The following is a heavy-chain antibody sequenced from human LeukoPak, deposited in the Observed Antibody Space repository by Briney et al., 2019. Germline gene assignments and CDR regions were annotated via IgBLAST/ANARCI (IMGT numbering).Heavy chain of an antibody. CDR3: ARAEYYYGSGTTLGVD. V-gene: IGHV3-7*01. CDR2: INQDGSGK. D-gene: IGHD3-10*01. J-gene: IGHJ4*02. CDR1: GFTFSGHF. Sequence: GGSLRLSCAASGFTFSGHFMSWVRQAPGKGLEWVANINQDGSGKYYVESVKGRFTISRDNARDSLYLQMNSLRAEDTAVYYCARAEYYYGSGTTLGVDWGQGTLVTVSS.